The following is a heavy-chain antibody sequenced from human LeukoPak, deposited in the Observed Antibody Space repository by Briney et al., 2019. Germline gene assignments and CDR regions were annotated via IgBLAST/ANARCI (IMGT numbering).Heavy chain of an antibody. Sequence: GESLRLSCAASGFTFSNAWMNWVCQAPGKGLEWVGRIQGKTDGGTTHYAAPVKGRFTISRDDSKNTLFLQMSSLKTEDTAMYYCVKDGVWGQGTLVTVSS. CDR2: IQGKTDGGTT. V-gene: IGHV3-15*01. D-gene: IGHD3-3*01. J-gene: IGHJ4*02. CDR3: VKDGV. CDR1: GFTFSNAW.